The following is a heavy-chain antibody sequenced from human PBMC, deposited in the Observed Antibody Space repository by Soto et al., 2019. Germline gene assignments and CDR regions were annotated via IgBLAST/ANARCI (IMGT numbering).Heavy chain of an antibody. V-gene: IGHV1-69*02. D-gene: IGHD4-17*01. Sequence: ASVKVSCKASGGTFSSYTISWVRQAPGQGLEWMGRIIPILGIANYAQKFQGRVTITADKSTSTAYMELSSLRSEDTAVYYCAADYGDYDYFDYWGQGTLVTVSS. J-gene: IGHJ4*02. CDR1: GGTFSSYT. CDR3: AADYGDYDYFDY. CDR2: IIPILGIA.